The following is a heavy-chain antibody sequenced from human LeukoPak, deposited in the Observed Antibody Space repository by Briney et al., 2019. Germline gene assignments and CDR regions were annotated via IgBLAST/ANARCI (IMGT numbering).Heavy chain of an antibody. CDR2: ISGSGSST. J-gene: IGHJ4*02. CDR3: TRDPTVTTSDC. Sequence: GGSLRLSCAASGFTFSSYAMSWVRQAPGKGLEWVSAISGSGSSTYYADSVKGWFTISRDSSKNTLYLQMNSLRADDTAVYYCTRDPTVTTSDCWGQGTLVTVSS. CDR1: GFTFSSYA. D-gene: IGHD4-17*01. V-gene: IGHV3-23*01.